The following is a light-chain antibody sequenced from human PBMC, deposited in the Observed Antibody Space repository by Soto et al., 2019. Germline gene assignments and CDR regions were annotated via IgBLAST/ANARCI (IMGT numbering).Light chain of an antibody. CDR3: QQSYSTPQT. Sequence: DIQMTQSPSSLSASVGDRVTITCRASQTISIYLNWYQQKPGKAPKFLIYAASTLQSGVPSRFSGSGSGTDFTLTISSLQPEDFATYYCQQSYSTPQTFGQGTNVDIK. CDR2: AAS. V-gene: IGKV1-39*01. CDR1: QTISIY. J-gene: IGKJ1*01.